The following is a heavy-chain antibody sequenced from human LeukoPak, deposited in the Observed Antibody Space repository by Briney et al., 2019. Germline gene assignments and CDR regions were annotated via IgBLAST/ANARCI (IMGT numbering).Heavy chain of an antibody. J-gene: IGHJ6*02. CDR3: ARDFTMVRGRAYYHYGMDV. Sequence: SVKVSCKASGGTFSSYTISWVRQAPGQGLEWMGRIIPILGIANYAQKFQGRVTITADKSTSTAYMELSSLRSEDTAVYYCARDFTMVRGRAYYHYGMDVWGQGTTVTVSS. V-gene: IGHV1-69*04. CDR1: GGTFSSYT. D-gene: IGHD3-10*01. CDR2: IIPILGIA.